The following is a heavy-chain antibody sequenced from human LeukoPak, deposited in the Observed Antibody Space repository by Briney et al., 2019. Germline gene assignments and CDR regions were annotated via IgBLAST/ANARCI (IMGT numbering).Heavy chain of an antibody. CDR2: INHSGST. J-gene: IGHJ5*02. D-gene: IGHD3-9*01. V-gene: IGHV4-34*01. Sequence: SETLSLTCAVYGESLSGFYWSWIRQPPGKGLEWIGEINHSGSTNYKPSLKSRVVISIDTSKNQFSLKLSSVTAADTAVYYCARSPLTGNYGDWFDPWGQGTLVIVSS. CDR3: ARSPLTGNYGDWFDP. CDR1: GESLSGFY.